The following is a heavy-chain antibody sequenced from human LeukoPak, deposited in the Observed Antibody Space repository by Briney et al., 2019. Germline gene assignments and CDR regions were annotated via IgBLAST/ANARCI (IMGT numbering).Heavy chain of an antibody. V-gene: IGHV5-51*01. D-gene: IGHD1-26*01. Sequence: PGESLKISCKGSGYSFTSYWIGWVRQMPGKGLEWMGIFYPGDSDTRYSPSFQGQVTISADKSISTAYLQWSSLKASDTAMYYCARRVVGATSENWFDPWGQGTLVTVSS. J-gene: IGHJ5*02. CDR2: FYPGDSDT. CDR3: ARRVVGATSENWFDP. CDR1: GYSFTSYW.